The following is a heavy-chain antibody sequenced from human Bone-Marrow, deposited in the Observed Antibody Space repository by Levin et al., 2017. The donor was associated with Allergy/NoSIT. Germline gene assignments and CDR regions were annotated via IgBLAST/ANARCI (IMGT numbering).Heavy chain of an antibody. CDR2: INHSGST. V-gene: IGHV4-34*01. J-gene: IGHJ6*02. D-gene: IGHD4-17*01. CDR1: GGSFRGSY. Sequence: SQTLSLPCAVYGGSFRGSYWSWIRQPPGKGLEWIGEINHSGSTNYNPSLKSRLTISVDTSKNQFSLTLSSVTAADTAVYYCARSSGAMDVWGQGTTVTVSS. CDR3: ARSSGAMDV.